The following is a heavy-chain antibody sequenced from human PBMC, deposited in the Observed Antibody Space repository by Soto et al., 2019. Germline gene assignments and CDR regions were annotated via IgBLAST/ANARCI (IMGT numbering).Heavy chain of an antibody. CDR3: ARDSFGLDV. CDR1: GFTFSYYA. V-gene: IGHV3-30-3*01. Sequence: GGSLRVSCAASGFTFSYYAMHWVRQAPGKGLEWVSFISYDGSNGYYADSMKGRFTISRDNSKNTLYLQMDSLRAEDTAVYYCARDSFGLDVWGQGTTVTVSS. J-gene: IGHJ6*02. CDR2: ISYDGSNG.